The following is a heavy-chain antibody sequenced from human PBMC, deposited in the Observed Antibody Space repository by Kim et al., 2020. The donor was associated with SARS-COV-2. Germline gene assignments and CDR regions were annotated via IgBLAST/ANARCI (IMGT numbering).Heavy chain of an antibody. CDR2: LHSGGTT. CDR1: GFTVSSNY. CDR3: ASRRSGGRDFDY. D-gene: IGHD2-15*01. J-gene: IGHJ4*02. V-gene: IGHV3-53*01. Sequence: GGSLRLPCAASGFTVSSNYMSWVRQAPGKGLEWVSILHSGGTTYYADSVRDRFTISRDNSKNTLYLQLNSLKAEDTAVYYCASRRSGGRDFDYWGQGTLVTVSS.